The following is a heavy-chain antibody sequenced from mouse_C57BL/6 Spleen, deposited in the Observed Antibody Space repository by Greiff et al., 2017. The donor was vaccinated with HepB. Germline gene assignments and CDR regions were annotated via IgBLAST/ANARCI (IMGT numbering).Heavy chain of an antibody. J-gene: IGHJ1*03. Sequence: EVQLQQSVAELVRPGASVKLSCTASGFYIKNTYMPWVKPRPEQGLEWIGRIDPANGNTKYPPKFQGKATITADTSSNTAYLQLSSLTSEDTAIDYCASAYGSRCDWYMDEWGKGTRGT. CDR2: IDPANGNT. D-gene: IGHD1-1*01. CDR1: GFYIKNTY. CDR3: ASAYGSRCDWYMDE. V-gene: IGHV14-3*01.